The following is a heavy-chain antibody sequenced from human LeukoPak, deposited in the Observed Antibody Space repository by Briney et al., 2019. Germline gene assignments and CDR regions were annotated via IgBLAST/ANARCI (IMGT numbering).Heavy chain of an antibody. Sequence: GGSLRLSCAASGFTFSSYALHWVRQAPGKGLEWVAFISYDGSNKYYADSVKGRFTISRDNSKNTLYLQMNSLRAEDTAVYYCARDGLSVEWELVQAGSFDIWGQGTMVTVSS. CDR2: ISYDGSNK. CDR3: ARDGLSVEWELVQAGSFDI. CDR1: GFTFSSYA. V-gene: IGHV3-30*04. D-gene: IGHD1-26*01. J-gene: IGHJ3*02.